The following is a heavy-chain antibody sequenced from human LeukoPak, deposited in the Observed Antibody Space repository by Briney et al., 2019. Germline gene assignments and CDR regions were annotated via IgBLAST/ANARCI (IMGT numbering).Heavy chain of an antibody. V-gene: IGHV4-59*01. CDR3: ARGKNYFDP. CDR1: GGAISSYS. Sequence: PSETLSLTCTVSGGAISSYSGSWIRQPPGKGLERIGYIDYSGNTNYNPSLKSRVTISVDTSQSQFSLRLSSVTAADTAMYYCARGKNYFDPWGQGTLVTVSS. J-gene: IGHJ5*02. D-gene: IGHD1-7*01. CDR2: IDYSGNT.